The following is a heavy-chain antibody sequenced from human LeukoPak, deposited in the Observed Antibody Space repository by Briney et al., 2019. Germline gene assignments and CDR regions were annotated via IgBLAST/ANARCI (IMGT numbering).Heavy chain of an antibody. J-gene: IGHJ4*02. CDR3: ARVDNSSTWYSGNYFDY. D-gene: IGHD6-13*01. Sequence: SETLSLTCAVSGGSISISNSNWWRWVRQPPGKGLEWIGEIYESGSTNYNPSLKSRVTISVDRSKNQFSLKLSSVTAADTAVYYCARVDNSSTWYSGNYFDYWGQGTLVSVSS. V-gene: IGHV4-4*02. CDR1: GGSISISNSNW. CDR2: IYESGST.